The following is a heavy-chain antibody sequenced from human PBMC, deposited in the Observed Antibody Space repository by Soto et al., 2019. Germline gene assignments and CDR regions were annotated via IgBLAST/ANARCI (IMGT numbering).Heavy chain of an antibody. CDR2: TRNKANSYTT. Sequence: PGGSLRLSCAASGFTFSDHYMDWVRQAPGKGLEWVGRTRNKANSYTTEYAASVKGRFTISRDDSKNTLYLQMNSLRAEDTAVYYCARGRCSGGSCYSDYYYGMDVWGQGTTVTVSS. CDR3: ARGRCSGGSCYSDYYYGMDV. J-gene: IGHJ6*02. CDR1: GFTFSDHY. D-gene: IGHD2-15*01. V-gene: IGHV3-72*01.